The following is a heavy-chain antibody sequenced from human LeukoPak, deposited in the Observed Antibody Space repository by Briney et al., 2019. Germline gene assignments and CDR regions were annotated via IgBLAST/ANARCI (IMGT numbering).Heavy chain of an antibody. V-gene: IGHV1-46*01. D-gene: IGHD4-17*01. J-gene: IGHJ5*02. CDR1: GYTFSNYN. CDR2: VNPSGDST. Sequence: ASVKVSCKASGYTFSNYNIHWLRQAPGQGLEWMGIVNPSGDSTNYAQNFQGRVAMTGDTSTSTVYMELSSLRSEDTAVYYCASRYGDYGWFDPWGQGTLVTVSS. CDR3: ASRYGDYGWFDP.